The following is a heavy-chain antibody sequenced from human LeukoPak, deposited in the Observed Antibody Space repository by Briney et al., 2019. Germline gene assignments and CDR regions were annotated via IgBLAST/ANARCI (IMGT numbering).Heavy chain of an antibody. CDR3: ARGHTAVTRHFDF. D-gene: IGHD4-17*01. J-gene: IGHJ4*02. CDR2: ISSSGSTI. V-gene: IGHV3-48*03. Sequence: GGSLRLSCAASGFTFSSYEMNWVRQAPGKGLEWVSYISSSGSTIYYADSVKGRFTISRDNAKNSLYLDMNSLRAEDTAVYYCARGHTAVTRHFDFWGQGTLVTVSS. CDR1: GFTFSSYE.